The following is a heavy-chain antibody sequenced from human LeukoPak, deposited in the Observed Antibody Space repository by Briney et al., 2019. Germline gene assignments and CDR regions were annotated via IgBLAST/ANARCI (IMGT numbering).Heavy chain of an antibody. J-gene: IGHJ4*02. CDR2: IYTSGST. CDR3: ARVGDYDSSGYYYHVWDY. V-gene: IGHV4-4*07. D-gene: IGHD3-22*01. CDR1: GGSISSYY. Sequence: PSETLSLTCTVSGGSISSYYWSWIRQPAGKGLEWIGRIYTSGSTNYNPSLKSRVTMSVDTPKNQFSLKLSSVTAADTAVYYCARVGDYDSSGYYYHVWDYWGQGTLVTVSS.